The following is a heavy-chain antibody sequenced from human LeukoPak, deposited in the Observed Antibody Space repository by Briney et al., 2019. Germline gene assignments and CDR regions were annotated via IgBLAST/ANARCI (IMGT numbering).Heavy chain of an antibody. CDR3: AKDRMPVGRYSIDY. D-gene: IGHD3-16*02. CDR1: GFTFSTYA. CDR2: IVGNGGGI. Sequence: PGGSLRLSCTASGFTFSTYAMNWVRQAPGKGLEWVAVIVGNGGGIHYADSVEGRFTISRDNYKNTVYLQMNSLRAEDAAVYYCAKDRMPVGRYSIDYWGQGTLVTVSS. J-gene: IGHJ4*02. V-gene: IGHV3-23*01.